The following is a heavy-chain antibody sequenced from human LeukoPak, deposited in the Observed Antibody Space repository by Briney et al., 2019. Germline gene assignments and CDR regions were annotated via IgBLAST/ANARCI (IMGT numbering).Heavy chain of an antibody. Sequence: GESLKISCKGSGYSFTNYWIGWVRQMPGKGPEWMGIIYPGDSDTRYSPSFQGQVTISADKSISTAYLQWSSLKASDTAMYYCARRGYCSTTTCYRLFDYWGQGTLVTVSS. V-gene: IGHV5-51*01. CDR3: ARRGYCSTTTCYRLFDY. CDR2: IYPGDSDT. D-gene: IGHD2-2*01. J-gene: IGHJ4*02. CDR1: GYSFTNYW.